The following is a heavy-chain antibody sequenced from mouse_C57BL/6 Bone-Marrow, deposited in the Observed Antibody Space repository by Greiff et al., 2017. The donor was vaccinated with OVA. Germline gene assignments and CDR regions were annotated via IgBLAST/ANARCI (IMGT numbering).Heavy chain of an antibody. Sequence: QVQLQQPGTELVKPGASVKLSCKASGYTFTIYWMHWVKQRPGQGLEWIGNINPSNGGTNYNEKFKSKATLTVDKSSSTAYMQLSSLTSEDSAVYDCARLLLGPYYFDYWGQGTTLTVSS. CDR1: GYTFTIYW. CDR2: INPSNGGT. CDR3: ARLLLGPYYFDY. V-gene: IGHV1-53*01. J-gene: IGHJ2*01. D-gene: IGHD4-1*01.